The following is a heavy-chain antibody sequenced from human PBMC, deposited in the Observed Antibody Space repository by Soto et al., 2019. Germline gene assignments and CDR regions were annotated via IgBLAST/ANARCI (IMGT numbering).Heavy chain of an antibody. D-gene: IGHD2-2*01. J-gene: IGHJ5*02. V-gene: IGHV1-18*01. CDR1: GYTLSNYG. Sequence: ASVKVSCKTSGYTLSNYGITWLRQAPGQPLEWLGWISLYSDGTNYAQKFQGRVSMTTDTSTTTAYMELRSLRSDDTAVYYCARVVPGAEAWFGPWGQGTLVTVSS. CDR2: ISLYSDGT. CDR3: ARVVPGAEAWFGP.